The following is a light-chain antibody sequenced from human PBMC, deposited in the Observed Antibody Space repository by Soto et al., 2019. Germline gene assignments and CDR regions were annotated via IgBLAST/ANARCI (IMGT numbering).Light chain of an antibody. V-gene: IGLV2-11*01. J-gene: IGLJ3*02. CDR1: SSDVGGYKY. Sequence: QSALTQPRSVSGSPGQSVIISCTGTSSDVGGYKYVSWYQQHPGKAPKLVIYAVSERPSGVPDRFSGSKSGNTASLTSSGLQAEDEAEYHCCSYAGSSVWVFGGGTKVTGL. CDR3: CSYAGSSVWV. CDR2: AVS.